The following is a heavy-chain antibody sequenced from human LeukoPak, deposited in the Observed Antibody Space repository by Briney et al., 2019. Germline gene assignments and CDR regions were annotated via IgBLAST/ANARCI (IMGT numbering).Heavy chain of an antibody. CDR2: ISAYNGNT. CDR1: GYTFTSYA. V-gene: IGHV1-18*01. Sequence: ASVKVSCKASGYTFTSYAMNWVRQAPGQGLEWMGWISAYNGNTNYAQKLQGRVTMTTDTSASTAYMELSSLRSEDTAVYYCARDLAPYSSGWYYFDYWGQGTLVTVSS. CDR3: ARDLAPYSSGWYYFDY. J-gene: IGHJ4*02. D-gene: IGHD6-19*01.